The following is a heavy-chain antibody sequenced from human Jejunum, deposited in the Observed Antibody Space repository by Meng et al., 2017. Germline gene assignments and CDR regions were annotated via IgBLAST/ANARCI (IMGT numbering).Heavy chain of an antibody. Sequence: QITLKESGPTLVKPTQTLTLTCTLSGFSVTTDGVGVGWIRQPPGKALEWLALIYWDDDTRYSPSLKHRLTITKDTSKNQVVLTMTDMDPVDTATYYCAHKREETTVNYFDYWGQGTLVTVSS. CDR3: AHKREETTVNYFDY. D-gene: IGHD4-17*01. J-gene: IGHJ4*02. CDR1: GFSVTTDGVG. CDR2: IYWDDDT. V-gene: IGHV2-5*02.